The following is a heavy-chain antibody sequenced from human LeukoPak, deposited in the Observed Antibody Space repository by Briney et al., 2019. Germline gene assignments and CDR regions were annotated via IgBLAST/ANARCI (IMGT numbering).Heavy chain of an antibody. CDR2: IWYDGSNK. V-gene: IGHV3-33*01. J-gene: IGHJ4*02. CDR1: GFTFSSYG. CDR3: ARDSKKVPAARFDY. Sequence: GGSLRLSCAAPGFTFSSYGMHWVRQAPGKGLEWVAVIWYDGSNKYYADSVKGRFTTSRDNSKNTLYLQMNSLRAEDTAVYYCARDSKKVPAARFDYWGQGTLVTVSS. D-gene: IGHD2-2*01.